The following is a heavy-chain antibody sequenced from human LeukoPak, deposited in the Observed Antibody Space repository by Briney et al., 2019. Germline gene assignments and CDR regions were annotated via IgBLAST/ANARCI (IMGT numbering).Heavy chain of an antibody. Sequence: GGSLRLSCAASGFTFSSYSMNWVRQAPGKGLEWVSSISSSSSYIYYADSVKGRFTISRDNAKNSLYLQMNSLRAEDTAVYYCARGPYYYGSSGYYIDYWGQGTLVTVSS. J-gene: IGHJ4*02. CDR1: GFTFSSYS. D-gene: IGHD3-22*01. V-gene: IGHV3-21*01. CDR2: ISSSSSYI. CDR3: ARGPYYYGSSGYYIDY.